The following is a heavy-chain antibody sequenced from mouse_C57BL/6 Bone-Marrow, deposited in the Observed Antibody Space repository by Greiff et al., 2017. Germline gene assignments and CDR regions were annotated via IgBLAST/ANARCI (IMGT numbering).Heavy chain of an antibody. CDR1: GFNIKDDY. J-gene: IGHJ3*01. CDR3: TTAVRAPFAY. CDR2: IDPENGDT. D-gene: IGHD3-3*01. Sequence: EVQLQESGAELVRPGASVKLSCTASGFNIKDDYMHWVKQRPEQGLEWIGWIDPENGDTEYASKFQGKATITADTSSNTAYLQLSSLTSEDTAVYYCTTAVRAPFAYWGQGTLVTVSA. V-gene: IGHV14-4*01.